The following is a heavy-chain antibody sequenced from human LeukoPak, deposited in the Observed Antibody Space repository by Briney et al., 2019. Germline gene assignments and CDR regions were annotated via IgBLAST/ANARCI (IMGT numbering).Heavy chain of an antibody. CDR2: MRGSGGGT. CDR3: AKPAYCGGDCSTFYFDY. V-gene: IGHV3-23*01. Sequence: GGSLRLSCAASGVTFRIYAMSWVRQAPGKGLEWVSTMRGSGGGTYYTDSVKGRFTISRDNSKNTPYLQMNSLRAEDTAVYYCAKPAYCGGDCSTFYFDYWGQGALVTVSS. CDR1: GVTFRIYA. D-gene: IGHD2-21*02. J-gene: IGHJ4*02.